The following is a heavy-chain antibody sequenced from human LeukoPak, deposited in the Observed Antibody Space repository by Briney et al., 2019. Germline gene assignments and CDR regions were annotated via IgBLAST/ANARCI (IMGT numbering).Heavy chain of an antibody. CDR1: GYTFSDYD. D-gene: IGHD2-21*01. CDR3: ARVVMKAFYYYYMDV. CDR2: MNPTSGDT. J-gene: IGHJ6*03. V-gene: IGHV1-8*01. Sequence: GASVTVSCKASGYTFSDYDVNWVRQAPGQGLAWMGWMNPTSGDTGYAQKFQGRVTMTRSMSRNTAYMELSRLRSEDTAVYFCARVVMKAFYYYYMDVWGKGTTIIISS.